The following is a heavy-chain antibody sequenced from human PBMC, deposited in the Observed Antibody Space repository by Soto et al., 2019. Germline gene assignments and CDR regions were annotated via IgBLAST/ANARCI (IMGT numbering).Heavy chain of an antibody. CDR3: ARGPSCGGDCYLFDY. CDR1: GYTFTSYY. CDR2: INPGGGRT. V-gene: IGHV1-46*01. Sequence: ASVKVSCKASGYTFTSYYIHWVRQAPGQGLEWVAMINPGGGRTKNAQMFQGKVTLTRDTSAGTVDMELSSLTSDDTAVYYCARGPSCGGDCYLFDYWGQGSLVTVSS. J-gene: IGHJ4*02. D-gene: IGHD2-21*02.